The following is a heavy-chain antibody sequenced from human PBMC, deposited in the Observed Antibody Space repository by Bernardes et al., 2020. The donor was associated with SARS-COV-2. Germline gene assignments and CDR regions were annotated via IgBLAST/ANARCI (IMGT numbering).Heavy chain of an antibody. V-gene: IGHV4-34*01. CDR2: INHSGST. D-gene: IGHD3-3*01. CDR1: GGSFSGYY. Sequence: SETLSLTCAVYGGSFSGYYWSWIRQPPGKGLEWIGEINHSGSTNYNPSLKSRVTISVDTSKNQFSLKLSSVTAADTAVYYCARGTIFGVVTDRPTWWYYYYMGVWGKGTTVTGSS. J-gene: IGHJ6*03. CDR3: ARGTIFGVVTDRPTWWYYYYMGV.